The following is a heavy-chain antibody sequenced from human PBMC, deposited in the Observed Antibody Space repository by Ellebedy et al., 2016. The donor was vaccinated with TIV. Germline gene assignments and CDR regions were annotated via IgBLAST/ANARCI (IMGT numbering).Heavy chain of an antibody. D-gene: IGHD4-17*01. CDR2: IKSKTHGGTT. CDR1: GFTFSDAY. Sequence: PGGSLRLSCAASGFTFSDAYVGWVRQAPGKGLEWVGRIKSKTHGGTTDYGAPVKGRFTISRDDSLNMLYLQMNSLKTEDTAVYYCITRPPYGDGPWDYWGQGTLVTVSS. J-gene: IGHJ4*02. V-gene: IGHV3-15*01. CDR3: ITRPPYGDGPWDY.